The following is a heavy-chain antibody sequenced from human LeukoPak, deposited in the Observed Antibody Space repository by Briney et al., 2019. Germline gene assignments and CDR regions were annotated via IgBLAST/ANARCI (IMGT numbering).Heavy chain of an antibody. CDR3: AQAGDGYKSDAFDI. Sequence: SGPTLVKPAQTLALTCTFSGFSLSTNGVGVGWIRQPPVKPLEWLILMYWYDDKRYSPSLRSRLTITKDTYRSQVVLTFTHMDPVHAATYYCAQAGDGYKSDAFDIWGQAAMLTVSS. CDR2: MYWYDDK. V-gene: IGHV2-5*01. CDR1: GFSLSTNGVG. D-gene: IGHD5-24*01. J-gene: IGHJ3*02.